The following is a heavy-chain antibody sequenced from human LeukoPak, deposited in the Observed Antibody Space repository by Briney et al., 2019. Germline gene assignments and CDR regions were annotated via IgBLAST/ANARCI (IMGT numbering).Heavy chain of an antibody. CDR3: ARGSGSTSLKYYGMDV. CDR2: IYYSGST. V-gene: IGHV4-59*01. D-gene: IGHD2-2*01. CDR1: GGSISSYY. J-gene: IGHJ6*02. Sequence: SETLSLTCTVSGGSISSYYWSWIRQPPGKGLEWIGYIYYSGSTNYNPSLKSRVTISVDTSKNQFSLKLSSVTAADTAVHYCARGSGSTSLKYYGMDVWGQGTTVTVSS.